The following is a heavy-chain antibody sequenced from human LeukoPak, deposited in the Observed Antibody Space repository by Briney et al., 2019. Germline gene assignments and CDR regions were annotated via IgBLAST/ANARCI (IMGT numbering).Heavy chain of an antibody. Sequence: SETLSLTCTVSGGSISSYYWSWIRQPPGKGLGWIGYIYYSGSTNYNPSLKSRVTISVGTSKNQFSLKLSSVTAADTAVYYCARDRVGATPSWFDPWGQGTLVTVSS. J-gene: IGHJ5*02. CDR3: ARDRVGATPSWFDP. CDR1: GGSISSYY. CDR2: IYYSGST. V-gene: IGHV4-59*01. D-gene: IGHD1-26*01.